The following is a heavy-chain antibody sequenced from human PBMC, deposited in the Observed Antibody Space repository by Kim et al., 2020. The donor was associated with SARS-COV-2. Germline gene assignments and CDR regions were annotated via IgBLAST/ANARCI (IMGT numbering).Heavy chain of an antibody. J-gene: IGHJ4*02. Sequence: ADSGKGRFTISRDNSKNPLYLQMNSLRAEDTAVYYCAKDRGLHSTTFDYWGQGTLVTVSS. V-gene: IGHV3-23*01. D-gene: IGHD4-4*01. CDR3: AKDRGLHSTTFDY.